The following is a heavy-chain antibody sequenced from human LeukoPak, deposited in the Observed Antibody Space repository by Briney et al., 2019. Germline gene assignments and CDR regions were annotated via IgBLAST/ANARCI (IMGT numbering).Heavy chain of an antibody. J-gene: IGHJ3*01. V-gene: IGHV3-13*01. CDR3: AREGRMGTADAFDV. D-gene: IGHD1-14*01. Sequence: GGSLRLSCAASGFTFNNYEMHWVRQTAGKGLERVSAVGIAADTFYAGSVKGRFSISRDNAESSLFLQMNSLRAGDTAVYYCAREGRMGTADAFDVWGQGTMVTVSS. CDR2: VGIAADT. CDR1: GFTFNNYE.